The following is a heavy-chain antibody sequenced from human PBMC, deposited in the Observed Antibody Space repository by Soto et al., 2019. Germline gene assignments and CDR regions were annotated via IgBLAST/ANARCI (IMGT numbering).Heavy chain of an antibody. CDR1: GSITNHH. Sequence: QVHLMQSGAEVKKPGASVNVSCQASGSITNHHMHWVRQAPGQGLEWMGIFNPSGLSTTYAQKFQGRVTITRDTSTSTVYMELSSLTSEDTAVYFCAKVTHRGPIAVAGPLGSWGQGTLVIVSS. CDR3: AKVTHRGPIAVAGPLGS. D-gene: IGHD6-19*01. V-gene: IGHV1-46*01. CDR2: FNPSGLST. J-gene: IGHJ4*02.